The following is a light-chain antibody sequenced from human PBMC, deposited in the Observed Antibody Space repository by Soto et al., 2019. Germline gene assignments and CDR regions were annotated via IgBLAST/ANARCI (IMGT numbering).Light chain of an antibody. CDR2: GAS. CDR3: QQYNNWHRT. J-gene: IGKJ1*01. V-gene: IGKV3-15*01. Sequence: VMTQSPAILSVSPGYTATLSCRATQSVDSNLAWYQQKPGQAPRLLISGASTRASAIPARFSGSGSGTEYALTISSLQSEDFAVYYCQQYNNWHRTFGQGTKVDIK. CDR1: QSVDSN.